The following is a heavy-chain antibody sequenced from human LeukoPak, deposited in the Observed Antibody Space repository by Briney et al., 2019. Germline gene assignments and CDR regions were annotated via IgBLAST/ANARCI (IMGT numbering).Heavy chain of an antibody. J-gene: IGHJ4*02. D-gene: IGHD2-2*01. CDR2: ISSSSSYI. Sequence: PGGSLRLSRAASGFTFSSYSMNWVRQAPGKGLEWVSSISSSSSYIYYADSVKGRFTISRDNAKNSLYLQMNSLRAEDTAVYYCARAYCSSTSCYHYIGYWGQGTLVTVSS. V-gene: IGHV3-21*01. CDR1: GFTFSSYS. CDR3: ARAYCSSTSCYHYIGY.